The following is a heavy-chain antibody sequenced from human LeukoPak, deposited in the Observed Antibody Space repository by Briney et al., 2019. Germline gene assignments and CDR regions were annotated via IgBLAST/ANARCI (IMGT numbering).Heavy chain of an antibody. CDR1: GYTFTGYY. Sequence: ASVKVSCTASGYTFTGYYMHWVRQAPGQGLEWMGWINPNSGGTNYAQKFQGRVTMTRDTSISTAYMELSRLRSDDTAVYYCARSRTAMVRGVVPTLEYWGQGTLVTVSS. CDR2: INPNSGGT. V-gene: IGHV1-2*02. J-gene: IGHJ4*02. CDR3: ARSRTAMVRGVVPTLEY. D-gene: IGHD3-10*01.